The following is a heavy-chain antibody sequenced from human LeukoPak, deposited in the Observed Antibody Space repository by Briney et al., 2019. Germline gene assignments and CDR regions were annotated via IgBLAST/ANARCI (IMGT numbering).Heavy chain of an antibody. V-gene: IGHV4-39*01. J-gene: IGHJ5*02. CDR1: GGSISSSSYY. CDR2: IYYSGST. D-gene: IGHD3-10*01. CDR3: ASGRYYGSGSQYSWFDP. Sequence: PSETLSLTCTVSGGSISSSSYYWGWIRQPPGKGLEWIGSIYYSGSTYYNPSLKSRVTISVDTSKNQFSLKLSSVTAADTAVYYCASGRYYGSGSQYSWFDPWGQGTLVTVSS.